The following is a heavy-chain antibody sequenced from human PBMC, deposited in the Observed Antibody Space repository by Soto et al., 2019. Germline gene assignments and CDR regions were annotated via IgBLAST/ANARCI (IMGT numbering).Heavy chain of an antibody. CDR1: GFTFSSYS. V-gene: IGHV3-48*02. J-gene: IGHJ6*02. Sequence: EVQLVESGGGLVQPGGSLRLSCAASGFTFSSYSMNWVRQAPGKGLEWVSYISSSSSTIYYADSVKGRFTISRDNAKNSLYLQMNSLRDEDTAVYYCARESFGVVTGYYYGMDVWGQGTTVTDSS. CDR2: ISSSSSTI. D-gene: IGHD3-3*01. CDR3: ARESFGVVTGYYYGMDV.